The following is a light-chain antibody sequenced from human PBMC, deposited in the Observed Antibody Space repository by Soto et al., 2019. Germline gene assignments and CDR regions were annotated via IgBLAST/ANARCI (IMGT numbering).Light chain of an antibody. Sequence: SYELTQPPSVSVSPGQTASFTCSGDKLGNKYASWYQQKPGRSPVLVIYLDSKRPSGIPERFSGSNSGNTATLTISGTQAMDEADYYCQAWDSSDVVFGGGTKVTVL. CDR1: KLGNKY. V-gene: IGLV3-1*01. CDR3: QAWDSSDVV. J-gene: IGLJ2*01. CDR2: LDS.